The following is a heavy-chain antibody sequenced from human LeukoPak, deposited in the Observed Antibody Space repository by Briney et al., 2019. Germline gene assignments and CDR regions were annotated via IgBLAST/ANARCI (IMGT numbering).Heavy chain of an antibody. CDR2: IYYSGST. J-gene: IGHJ5*02. CDR1: GGSISSSSCY. D-gene: IGHD3-10*01. V-gene: IGHV4-39*07. Sequence: PSETLSLTCTVSGGSISSSSCYWGWIRQPPWKGLEWIGSIYYSGSTYYNPSLRSRVSISVDKSTDHISLEVTSVTAADTAVYYCARDWGFGDSEDWFDPWGQGTLVTVSS. CDR3: ARDWGFGDSEDWFDP.